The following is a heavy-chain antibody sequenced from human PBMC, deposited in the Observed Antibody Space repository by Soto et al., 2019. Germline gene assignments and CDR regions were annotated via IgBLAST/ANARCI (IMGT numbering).Heavy chain of an antibody. CDR3: VRDGYGRRPYWFFDL. J-gene: IGHJ2*01. CDR2: ISRSGSTI. Sequence: GGSLRLSCVVSGFTFSSYEMNWVRQAPGKGLEWVSYISRSGSTIYYADSVKGRFTISRDNAKNSLYLQMNSLRAEDTAFYYCVRDGYGRRPYWFFDLWGRGTLVTVSS. V-gene: IGHV3-48*03. D-gene: IGHD5-12*01. CDR1: GFTFSSYE.